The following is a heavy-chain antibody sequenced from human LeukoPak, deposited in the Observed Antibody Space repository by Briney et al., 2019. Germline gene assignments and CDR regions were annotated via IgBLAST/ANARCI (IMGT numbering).Heavy chain of an antibody. Sequence: GGSLRLSCAASGFTFSSYEMNWVRQAPGKGLEWVSYISSSGSTIYYADSVKGRFTISRDNAKNSLYLQMNSLRAEDTAVYYCARDHRVVPAAMKGINWFDPWGREPWSPSPQ. CDR2: ISSSGSTI. V-gene: IGHV3-48*03. J-gene: IGHJ5*02. CDR1: GFTFSSYE. D-gene: IGHD2-2*01. CDR3: ARDHRVVPAAMKGINWFDP.